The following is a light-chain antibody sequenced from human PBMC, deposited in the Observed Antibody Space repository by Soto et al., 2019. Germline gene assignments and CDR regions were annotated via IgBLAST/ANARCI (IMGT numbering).Light chain of an antibody. V-gene: IGKV3-20*01. CDR3: QQYGNSHGT. Sequence: EVVLTQSAATLSLSPGEIATLSCRAIQNVGTFLAWYQQKPGQAPRLLIYGASTRATGIPDRFSGSGSGTDLTLTISRLEPEDFAVYYCQQYGNSHGTFGQGTKVDIK. CDR2: GAS. CDR1: QNVGTF. J-gene: IGKJ1*01.